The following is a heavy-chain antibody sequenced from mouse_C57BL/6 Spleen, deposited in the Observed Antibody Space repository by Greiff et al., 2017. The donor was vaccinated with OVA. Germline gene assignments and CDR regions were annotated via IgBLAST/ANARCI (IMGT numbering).Heavy chain of an antibody. D-gene: IGHD1-1*01. CDR2: IDPSDSYT. V-gene: IGHV1-50*01. CDR3: ARRLNRRGSSYGDY. J-gene: IGHJ4*01. CDR1: GYTFTSYW. Sequence: QVQLQQPGAELVKPGASVKLSCKASGYTFTSYWMQWVKQRPGQGLEWIGEIDPSDSYTNYNQKFKGKATLTVDTSSSTAYMQLSSLTSEDSAVYYCARRLNRRGSSYGDYWGQGTSVTVSS.